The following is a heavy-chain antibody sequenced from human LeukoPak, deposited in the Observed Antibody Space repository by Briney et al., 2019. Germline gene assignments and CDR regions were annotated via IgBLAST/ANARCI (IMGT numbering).Heavy chain of an antibody. J-gene: IGHJ4*02. CDR2: IYYSGST. Sequence: SGTLSLTCTVSGGSISSRSYYWGWIRQPPGKGLEWIGNIYYSGSTYYNPSLKSRVTISVDTSKNQFSLKLSSVTATDTAVYYCASYQVGATSGFDYWGQGTLVTVSS. V-gene: IGHV4-39*01. CDR1: GGSISSRSYY. D-gene: IGHD1-26*01. CDR3: ASYQVGATSGFDY.